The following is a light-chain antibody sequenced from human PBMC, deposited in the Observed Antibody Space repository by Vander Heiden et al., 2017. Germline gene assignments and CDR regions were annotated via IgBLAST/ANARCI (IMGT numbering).Light chain of an antibody. J-gene: IGLJ2*01. Sequence: QPVLPQPPSVSEAPGQKVPLSSPGSTSQLGHTYVSWYHQLPGTAPKLLIYDNNKRASGIPDRFTGAKSGTASTLCITGRQTGDEADYYCGTWDSSLSAVVFGGGTKLTVL. V-gene: IGLV1-51*01. CDR2: DNN. CDR1: TSQLGHTY. CDR3: GTWDSSLSAVV.